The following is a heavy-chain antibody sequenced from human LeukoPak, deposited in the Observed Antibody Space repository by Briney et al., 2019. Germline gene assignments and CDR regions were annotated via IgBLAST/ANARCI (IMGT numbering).Heavy chain of an antibody. Sequence: SQTLSLTCTVSGGSISSDNHYWSWIRQPAGKGLEWIGRIYSSGSTNYNPSLKSRVTISVDTSKNQFSLKLSSVTAADTAVYYCAREAGLRWFWSGRDYYYYMDVWGKGATVTVSS. CDR3: AREAGLRWFWSGRDYYYYMDV. V-gene: IGHV4-61*02. CDR2: IYSSGST. D-gene: IGHD3-3*01. J-gene: IGHJ6*03. CDR1: GGSISSDNHY.